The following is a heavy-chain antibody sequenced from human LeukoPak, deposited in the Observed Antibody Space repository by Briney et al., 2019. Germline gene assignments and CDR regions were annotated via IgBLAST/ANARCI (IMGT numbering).Heavy chain of an antibody. CDR3: APPEGYCSSTSCYMG. Sequence: PSETLSLTCAVYGGSFSGYYWSWIRQPPGKGLEWIGEINHSGSTNYNPSLKSRVTISVDTSKNQFSLKLSSVTAADTAVYYCAPPEGYCSSTSCYMGWGQGTLVTVSS. J-gene: IGHJ4*02. D-gene: IGHD2-2*02. CDR1: GGSFSGYY. V-gene: IGHV4-34*01. CDR2: INHSGST.